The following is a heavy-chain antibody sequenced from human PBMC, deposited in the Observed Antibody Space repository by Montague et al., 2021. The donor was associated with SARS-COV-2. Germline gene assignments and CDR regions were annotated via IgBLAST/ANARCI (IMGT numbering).Heavy chain of an antibody. D-gene: IGHD2-21*01. V-gene: IGHV4-34*01. CDR1: RGSFHIFS. J-gene: IGHJ4*02. CDR3: ARGSRVVGITPGFRY. Sequence: SETLSLTCAVYRGSFHIFSWGWIRQSPGKGLEWIGEIDHCGNTNYNPSLKSRVTISVGTSKNQFSLNLTSVTAADTAMYYCARGSRVVGITPGFRYRGQGTQVAVSS. CDR2: IDHCGNT.